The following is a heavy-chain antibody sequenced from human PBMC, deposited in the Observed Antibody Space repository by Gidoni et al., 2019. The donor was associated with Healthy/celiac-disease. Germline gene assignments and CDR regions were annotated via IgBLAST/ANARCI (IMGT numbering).Heavy chain of an antibody. CDR3: AKAEPSSSWPNYVEYYFDY. V-gene: IGHV3-23*01. D-gene: IGHD6-13*01. J-gene: IGHJ4*02. CDR2: ISGSGGST. Sequence: EVQLLESGGGLVQPGGSLRLSCAASGFTFSSYAMSWVRQAPGKGLEWVSAISGSGGSTYYADSVKGRFTISRDNSKNTLYLQMNSLRAEDTAVYYCAKAEPSSSWPNYVEYYFDYWGQGTLVTVSS. CDR1: GFTFSSYA.